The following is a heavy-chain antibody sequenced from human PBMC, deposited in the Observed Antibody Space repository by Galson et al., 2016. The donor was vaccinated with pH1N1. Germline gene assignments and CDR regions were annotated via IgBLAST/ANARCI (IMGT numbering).Heavy chain of an antibody. CDR3: ARWARSTWDGDYYDGMDV. J-gene: IGHJ6*02. CDR2: INPNSGGR. D-gene: IGHD1-26*01. Sequence: SVKVSCKASGGTFGSHTISWVRQAPGQGLEWMGWINPNSGGRNYAQKFQGRVTMTRDTSISTAYMELSRRRPDDTAVYYCARWARSTWDGDYYDGMDVWGQGTTVTVSS. CDR1: GGTFGSHT. V-gene: IGHV1-2*02.